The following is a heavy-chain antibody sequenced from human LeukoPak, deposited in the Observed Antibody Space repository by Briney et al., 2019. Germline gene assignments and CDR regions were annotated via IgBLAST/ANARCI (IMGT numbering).Heavy chain of an antibody. Sequence: PGGSLRLSCAASGFTFSDHYMDWVRQAPGKGLEWVGRTRNKANSYTTEYAASVKGRFTISRDDSKNSLYLQMNSLKTEDTAVYYCARDEDSGGYIWGQGTMVTVSS. V-gene: IGHV3-72*01. CDR3: ARDEDSGGYI. D-gene: IGHD3-22*01. CDR1: GFTFSDHY. J-gene: IGHJ3*02. CDR2: TRNKANSYTT.